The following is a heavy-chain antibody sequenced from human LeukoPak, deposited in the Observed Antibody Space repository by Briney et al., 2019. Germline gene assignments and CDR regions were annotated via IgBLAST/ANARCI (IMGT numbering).Heavy chain of an antibody. J-gene: IGHJ4*02. CDR2: INHSGST. CDR1: GGSFSGYY. D-gene: IGHD2-8*01. CDR3: ARHQDIVLMVYATNQPFDY. Sequence: KPSETLSLTCAVYGGSFSGYYWSWIRQPPGKGLEGIGEINHSGSTNYNPSLKSRVTISVDTSKNQFSLKLSSVTAADTAVYYCARHQDIVLMVYATNQPFDYWGQGTLVTVSS. V-gene: IGHV4-34*01.